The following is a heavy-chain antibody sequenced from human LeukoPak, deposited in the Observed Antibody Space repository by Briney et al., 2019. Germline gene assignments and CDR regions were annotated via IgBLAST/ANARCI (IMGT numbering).Heavy chain of an antibody. J-gene: IGHJ4*02. CDR1: GRTFSSYA. V-gene: IGHV1-69*05. CDR3: ATAGYCSSTSCYLFDY. CDR2: IIPIFGTA. Sequence: SVKVSCKASGRTFSSYAIGWVRQAPGQGLEWMGGIIPIFGTANYAQKFQGRVTITTDESTSTAYMELSSLRSEDTAVYYCATAGYCSSTSCYLFDYWGQGTLVTVSS. D-gene: IGHD2-2*01.